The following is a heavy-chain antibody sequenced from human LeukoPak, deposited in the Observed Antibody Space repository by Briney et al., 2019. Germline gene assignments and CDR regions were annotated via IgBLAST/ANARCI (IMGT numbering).Heavy chain of an antibody. CDR1: GGTFSSYA. D-gene: IGHD3-22*01. J-gene: IGHJ4*02. Sequence: SVKVSCKASGGTFSSYAISWVRQAPGQGLEWMGGIIPIFGTANYAQKFQGRVTITADESTSTAYMELSSLRSEDTAVYYCARGSRYYYDSSGPLSYFDYWGQGTLVTVSS. CDR3: ARGSRYYYDSSGPLSYFDY. CDR2: IIPIFGTA. V-gene: IGHV1-69*13.